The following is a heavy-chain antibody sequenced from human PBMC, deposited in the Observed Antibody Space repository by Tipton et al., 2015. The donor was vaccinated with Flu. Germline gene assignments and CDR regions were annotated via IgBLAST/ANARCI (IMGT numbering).Heavy chain of an antibody. Sequence: LRLSCAVYGGSFSGYYWSWIRQPPGKGLEWIGEINHSGSTNYNPSLKSRVTISVDTSKNQFSLKLSSVTAADTAVYYCARTYRRRSYFDLWGRGTLVTVSS. CDR3: ARTYRRRSYFDL. V-gene: IGHV4-34*01. CDR2: INHSGST. D-gene: IGHD3-16*02. J-gene: IGHJ2*01. CDR1: GGSFSGYY.